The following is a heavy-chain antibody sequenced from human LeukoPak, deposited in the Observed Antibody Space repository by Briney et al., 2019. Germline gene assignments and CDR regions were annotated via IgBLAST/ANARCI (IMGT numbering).Heavy chain of an antibody. CDR1: GGSFSGYY. CDR3: ARDGPYSSSWYGPNHYYYYGIDV. Sequence: SETLSLTCAVYGGSFSGYYWSWIRQPPGKGLEWIGEINHSGSTNYNPSLKSRVTISVDTSKNQFSLKLSSVTAADTAVYYCARDGPYSSSWYGPNHYYYYGIDVWGQGTTVTVSS. V-gene: IGHV4-34*01. J-gene: IGHJ6*02. CDR2: INHSGST. D-gene: IGHD6-13*01.